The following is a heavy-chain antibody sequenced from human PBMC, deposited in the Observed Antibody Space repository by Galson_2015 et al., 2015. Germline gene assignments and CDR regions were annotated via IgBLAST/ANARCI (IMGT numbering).Heavy chain of an antibody. CDR3: VICSESTTLSDAFDI. V-gene: IGHV7-4-1*02. Sequence: SVKVSCKASGYTFTSYAMNWVRQAPGQGLEWMGWINTNTGNPTYAQGFTGRFVFSLDTSVSTAYLQISSLKAEDTAVYYCVICSESTTLSDAFDIWGQGTMVTVSS. J-gene: IGHJ3*02. CDR1: GYTFTSYA. CDR2: INTNTGNP. D-gene: IGHD3-10*02.